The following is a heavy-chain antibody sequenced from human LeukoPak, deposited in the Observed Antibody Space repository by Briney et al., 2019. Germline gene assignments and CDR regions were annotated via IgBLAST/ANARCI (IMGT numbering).Heavy chain of an antibody. CDR1: GGTFSSYA. V-gene: IGHV1-69*05. CDR3: ARARYGGLNWFDP. J-gene: IGHJ5*02. CDR2: IIPIFGTA. D-gene: IGHD4-23*01. Sequence: ASVKVSCKASGGTFSSYAISWVRQAPGQGLEWIGGIIPIFGTANYAQKFQGRVTITTDESTSTAYMELSSLRSEDTAVYYCARARYGGLNWFDPWGQGTLVTVSS.